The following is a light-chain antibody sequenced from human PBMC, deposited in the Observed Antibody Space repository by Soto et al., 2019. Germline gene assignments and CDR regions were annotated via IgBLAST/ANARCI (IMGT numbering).Light chain of an antibody. CDR1: SSNIGSNT. Sequence: QSVLTQPHSASGTPGQRVTISCSGRSSNIGSNTVNWYQQLPRTAPKLLIYSNNQRPSGVPDRFSGSKSGTSASLAISGLQSEDEADYYCAAWDDSLNGYVFGTGTKVTVL. CDR2: SNN. J-gene: IGLJ1*01. CDR3: AAWDDSLNGYV. V-gene: IGLV1-44*01.